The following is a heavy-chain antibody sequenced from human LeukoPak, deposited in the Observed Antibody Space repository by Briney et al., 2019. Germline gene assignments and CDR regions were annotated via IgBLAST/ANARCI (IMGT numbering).Heavy chain of an antibody. CDR3: AGLVGRYSSGLYYYCFDY. Sequence: PSGTLSLTCAVSGGSISSSNWWSWVRQPPGKGLEWIGEIYHSGSTNYNPSLKSRVTISVDKSKNQFFLNLSSVTAADTAVYYCAGLVGRYSSGLYYYCFDYWGQGTLVTVSS. D-gene: IGHD3-22*01. J-gene: IGHJ4*02. CDR1: GGSISSSNW. CDR2: IYHSGST. V-gene: IGHV4-4*02.